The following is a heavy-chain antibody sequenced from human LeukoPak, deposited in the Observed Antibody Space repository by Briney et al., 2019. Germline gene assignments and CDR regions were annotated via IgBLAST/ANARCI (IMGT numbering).Heavy chain of an antibody. D-gene: IGHD3-10*01. CDR2: FSGSGGGT. CDR1: GCIYSNYA. CDR3: AKELGKEYYYYGMDV. Sequence: GGSLRLSCAASGCIYSNYAMNWVRQAPGEGLGGVSAFSGSGGGTYYADSVKGRFTISRDNSKNTLSLQMNSLSAEDTAVYYCAKELGKEYYYYGMDVWGQGTTVTVSS. J-gene: IGHJ6*02. V-gene: IGHV3-23*01.